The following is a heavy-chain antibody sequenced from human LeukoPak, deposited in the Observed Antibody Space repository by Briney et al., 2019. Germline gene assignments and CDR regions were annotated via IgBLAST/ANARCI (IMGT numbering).Heavy chain of an antibody. J-gene: IGHJ4*02. CDR2: ISSSGSTI. CDR1: GFTFSSYE. V-gene: IGHV3-48*03. CDR3: ARGPLAVAGHYFDY. Sequence: GGSLRLSCAASGFTFSSYEMNWVRQAPGKELEWVSYISSSGSTIYYADSVKGRFTISRDNAKNSLYLQMNSLRAEDTAVYYCARGPLAVAGHYFDYWGQGTLVTVSS. D-gene: IGHD6-19*01.